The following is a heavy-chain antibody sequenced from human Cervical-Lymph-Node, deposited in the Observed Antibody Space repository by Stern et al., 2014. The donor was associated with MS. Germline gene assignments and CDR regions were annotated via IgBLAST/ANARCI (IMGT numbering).Heavy chain of an antibody. D-gene: IGHD6-13*01. J-gene: IGHJ4*02. CDR1: GFTFSSYG. CDR2: IWYDGSNK. V-gene: IGHV3-33*01. Sequence: VQLAESGGGVVQPGRSLRLSCAASGFTFSSYGMHWVRQAPGKGLAWVAVIWYDGSNKYYADSVKGRFTISRDNSKNTLYLQMNSLRAEDTAVYYCARDRYSSSWYNYFDYWGQGTLVTVSS. CDR3: ARDRYSSSWYNYFDY.